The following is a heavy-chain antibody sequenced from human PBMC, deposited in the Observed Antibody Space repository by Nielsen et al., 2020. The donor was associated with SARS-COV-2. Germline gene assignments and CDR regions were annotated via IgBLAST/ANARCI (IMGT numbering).Heavy chain of an antibody. Sequence: ASVKVSCKASGYTFTSYGISWVRQAPGQGLEWMGWISAYNGNTNYAQKLQGRVTMTTDTSTSTAYMELRSLRSDDTAVYYCARLGYCSSTSYYHYYYYYMDVWGKGTTVTVSS. V-gene: IGHV1-18*04. D-gene: IGHD2-2*01. CDR2: ISAYNGNT. CDR1: GYTFTSYG. J-gene: IGHJ6*03. CDR3: ARLGYCSSTSYYHYYYYYMDV.